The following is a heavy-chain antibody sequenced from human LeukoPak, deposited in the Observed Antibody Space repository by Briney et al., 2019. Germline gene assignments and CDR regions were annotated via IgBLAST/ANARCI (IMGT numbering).Heavy chain of an antibody. D-gene: IGHD3-16*01. J-gene: IGHJ3*02. Sequence: GGSLRLSCAASGFIFSKYAIHWVRQAPGMGLEWVAGLSSDGSNIYYADSVKGRFTISRDNSKSTLYLQMSSLRPADSAVYYCARPLASQDLWHAFGIWGQGTVVSVSS. CDR2: LSSDGSNI. CDR1: GFIFSKYA. V-gene: IGHV3-30*04. CDR3: ARPLASQDLWHAFGI.